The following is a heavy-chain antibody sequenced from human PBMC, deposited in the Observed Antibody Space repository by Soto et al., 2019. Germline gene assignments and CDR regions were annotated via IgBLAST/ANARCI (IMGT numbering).Heavy chain of an antibody. CDR3: ARGSIISAAKPSGMDV. Sequence: ASVKVSCKASGYTFTSYGISWVRQTPGQGLEWVGWIHTYNGNTNFAQKLQGRVTLTTDTSTSTAYMELRSLRSDDTAVYYCARGSIISAAKPSGMDVWGQGTTVTVS. CDR1: GYTFTSYG. V-gene: IGHV1-18*01. CDR2: IHTYNGNT. J-gene: IGHJ6*02. D-gene: IGHD2-2*01.